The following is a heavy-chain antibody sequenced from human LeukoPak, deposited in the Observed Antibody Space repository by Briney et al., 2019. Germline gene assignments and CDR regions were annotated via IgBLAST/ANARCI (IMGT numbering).Heavy chain of an antibody. D-gene: IGHD3-10*01. Sequence: PSETLSLTCAVYGGSSSGYYWSWIRQPPGKGLEWIGEINHSGSTNYNPSLKSRVTISVDTSKNQFSLKLSSVTAADTAVYYCARGLPLYYYGSGSYYKPFFDYWGQGTLVTVSS. J-gene: IGHJ4*02. CDR2: INHSGST. CDR1: GGSSSGYY. V-gene: IGHV4-34*01. CDR3: ARGLPLYYYGSGSYYKPFFDY.